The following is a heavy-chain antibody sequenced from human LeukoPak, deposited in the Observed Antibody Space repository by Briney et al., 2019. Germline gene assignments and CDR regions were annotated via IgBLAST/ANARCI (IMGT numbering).Heavy chain of an antibody. CDR3: ARGAPRRERNSSGYYAEMRHFDY. D-gene: IGHD3-22*01. J-gene: IGHJ4*02. Sequence: PSQTLSLTCAVSGGSISSGGYSWSWVRQPPGTGLEWIGEINHSGSTNYNPSLKSRVTISVDTSKNQFSLKLSSVTAADTAVYYCARGAPRRERNSSGYYAEMRHFDYWGQGTLVTVSS. CDR2: INHSGST. CDR1: GGSISSGGYS. V-gene: IGHV4-30-2*01.